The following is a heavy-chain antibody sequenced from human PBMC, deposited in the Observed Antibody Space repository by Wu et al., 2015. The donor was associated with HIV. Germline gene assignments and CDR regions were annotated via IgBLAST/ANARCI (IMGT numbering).Heavy chain of an antibody. CDR1: YILTSHP. CDR2: MNPYSDFI. CDR3: ARAEGNYGPLLDY. V-gene: IGHV1-8*01. Sequence: LVQSGPEARRPGASVKVSCKASYILTSHPIGWVRQAPGQRLEWMGWMNPYSDFIQPAQKFQGRVTMTRDTSTSTVYMELSSLRSEDTAVYYCARAEGNYGPLLDYWGQGTLVTVSS. J-gene: IGHJ4*02. D-gene: IGHD3-10*01.